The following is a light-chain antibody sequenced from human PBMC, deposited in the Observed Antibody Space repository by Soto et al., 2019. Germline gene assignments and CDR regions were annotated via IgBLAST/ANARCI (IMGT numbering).Light chain of an antibody. CDR1: QSISSY. CDR2: AAS. CDR3: QQSYSTPPRYT. V-gene: IGKV1-39*01. Sequence: DIQMTQSPSSLSASVGDRVPITCRASQSISSYLNWYQQKPGKAPKLLIYAASSLQSGVPSRFSGSGSGTDFTLTISSLQPEDYATYYCQQSYSTPPRYTFGQGTKVDIK. J-gene: IGKJ2*01.